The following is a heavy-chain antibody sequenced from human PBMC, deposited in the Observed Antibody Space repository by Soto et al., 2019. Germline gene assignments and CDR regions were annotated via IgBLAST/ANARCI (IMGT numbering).Heavy chain of an antibody. CDR2: IYYSGST. J-gene: IGHJ4*02. V-gene: IGHV4-39*01. D-gene: IGHD4-17*01. Sequence: QLQLQESGPGLVKPSETLSLTCTVSGGSISSSSYYWGWIRQPSGKGLEWIGSIYYSGSTYYNPSLRSRVTISVDTSKNQFSLKLSSVTAADTAVYYCARSYGDYVSYWGQGTLVTVSS. CDR1: GGSISSSSYY. CDR3: ARSYGDYVSY.